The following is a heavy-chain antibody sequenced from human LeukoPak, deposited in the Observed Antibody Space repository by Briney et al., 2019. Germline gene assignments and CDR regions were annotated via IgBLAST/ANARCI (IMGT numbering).Heavy chain of an antibody. J-gene: IGHJ4*02. V-gene: IGHV3-48*02. CDR1: GFTFSSYS. Sequence: GGSLRLSCAASGFTFSSYSMNWVRQAPGKGLEWVSYISRGRPTVHYADSVRGRFTISRDNAKNSLYLQMNSLRDEDTAVYYCVRDSEALDYWGQGALVTVSS. CDR3: VRDSEALDY. CDR2: ISRGRPTV.